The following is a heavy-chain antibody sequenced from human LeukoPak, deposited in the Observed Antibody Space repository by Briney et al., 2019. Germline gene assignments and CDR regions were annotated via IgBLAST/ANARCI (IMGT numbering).Heavy chain of an antibody. V-gene: IGHV3-30*02. CDR3: ARDRSAGTAMVSDAFDI. D-gene: IGHD5-18*01. CDR2: IRYDGSNK. CDR1: GFTFSSYG. Sequence: GGSLRLSCAASGFTFSSYGMHWVRQAPGKGLEWVAFIRYDGSNKYYADSVKGRFTISRDNSKNTLYLQMNSLRAEDTAVYYCARDRSAGTAMVSDAFDIWGQGTMVTVSS. J-gene: IGHJ3*02.